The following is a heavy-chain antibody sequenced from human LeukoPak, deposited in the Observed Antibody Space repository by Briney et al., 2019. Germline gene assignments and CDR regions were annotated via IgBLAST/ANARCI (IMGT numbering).Heavy chain of an antibody. D-gene: IGHD6-13*01. V-gene: IGHV4-59*08. CDR3: ARGGSSWYRYGMDV. CDR2: IYYSGST. J-gene: IGHJ6*02. Sequence: SETLSLTCTVSGGSISSYYWSWIRQPPGKGLEWIGYIYYSGSTNYNPSLKSRVTISVDTSKNQFSLKLSSVTAADTAVYYCARGGSSWYRYGMDVWGQGTTVTVPS. CDR1: GGSISSYY.